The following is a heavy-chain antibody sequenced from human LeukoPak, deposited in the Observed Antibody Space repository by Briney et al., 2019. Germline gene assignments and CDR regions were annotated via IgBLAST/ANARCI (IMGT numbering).Heavy chain of an antibody. Sequence: GGSLRLSCVASGFTVSSNYVSWLRQAPGKGLEWGSVIYSGGSTYYADSVKGRFTISRDNSKNTLYLQMNSLRAEDTAVYYCASGSGSYRTPYYYMDVWGTGTTVTVSS. CDR1: GFTVSSNY. CDR2: IYSGGST. V-gene: IGHV3-53*01. J-gene: IGHJ6*03. CDR3: ASGSGSYRTPYYYMDV. D-gene: IGHD3-10*01.